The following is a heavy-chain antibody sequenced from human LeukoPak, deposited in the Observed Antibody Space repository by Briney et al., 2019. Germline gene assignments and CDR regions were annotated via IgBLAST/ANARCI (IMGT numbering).Heavy chain of an antibody. D-gene: IGHD1-7*01. Sequence: ASVKVSCKASGYTFTGYYMHWVRQAPGQGLEWMGRINPNSGGTNYAQKFQGRVTMTRDTSISTAYMELSRLRSDDTAAYYCARGLGLELRLYYFDYWGQGTLVTVSS. CDR3: ARGLGLELRLYYFDY. V-gene: IGHV1-2*06. CDR2: INPNSGGT. J-gene: IGHJ4*02. CDR1: GYTFTGYY.